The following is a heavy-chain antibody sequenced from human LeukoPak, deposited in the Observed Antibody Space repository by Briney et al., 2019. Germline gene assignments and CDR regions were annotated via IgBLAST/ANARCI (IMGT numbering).Heavy chain of an antibody. D-gene: IGHD5-12*01. CDR3: ARERSGYDY. CDR2: IYHSGST. J-gene: IGHJ4*02. V-gene: IGHV4-38-2*02. Sequence: SETLSLTCTVSGYSISSGYYQGWIRQPPGKGLEWIGSIYHSGSTYYNPSLKSRVTISVDTSKNQFSLKPSSETAADTAVYYCARERSGYDYWGQGTLVTVSS. CDR1: GYSISSGYY.